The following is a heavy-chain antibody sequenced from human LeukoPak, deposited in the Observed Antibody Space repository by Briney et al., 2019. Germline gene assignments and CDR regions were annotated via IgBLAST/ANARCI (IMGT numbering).Heavy chain of an antibody. V-gene: IGHV3-23*01. Sequence: GGSLRLSCAASGFTFSTYAMSWVRQAPGKGLEWVSGIRGSGDNTYYADSVKGRFTISRDNSKNTLYMQMNSLRAEDTALYYCAKGSSGYFVDLWGQGTLVTVSS. CDR1: GFTFSTYA. CDR2: IRGSGDNT. CDR3: AKGSSGYFVDL. D-gene: IGHD3-22*01. J-gene: IGHJ5*02.